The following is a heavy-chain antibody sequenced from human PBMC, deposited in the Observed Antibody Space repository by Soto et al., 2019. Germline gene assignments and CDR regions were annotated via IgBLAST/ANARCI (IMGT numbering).Heavy chain of an antibody. Sequence: EVQLVESGGGLVQPGGSLRLSCAASGFTFSSYWMSWVRQAPGKGLEWVANIKQDGSEKYYVDSVKGRFTISRDNAKNSLYLQMNSLRAEDTAVYYCARRSWWLASSYWYFDLWGRGTLVTVSP. CDR1: GFTFSSYW. J-gene: IGHJ2*01. V-gene: IGHV3-7*05. CDR2: IKQDGSEK. CDR3: ARRSWWLASSYWYFDL. D-gene: IGHD6-19*01.